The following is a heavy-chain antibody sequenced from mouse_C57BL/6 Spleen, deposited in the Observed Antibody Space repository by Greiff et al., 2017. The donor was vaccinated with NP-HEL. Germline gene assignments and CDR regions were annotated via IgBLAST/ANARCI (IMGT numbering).Heavy chain of an antibody. V-gene: IGHV1-54*01. D-gene: IGHD2-12*01. CDR2: INPGSGGP. CDR3: ARGELADYFDY. Sequence: VKLMESGAELVRPGTSVKVSCKASGYAFTNYLIEWVKQRPGQGLEWIGVINPGSGGPNYNEKFKGKATLTADKSSSTAYMQLSSLTSEDSAVYFCARGELADYFDYWGQGTTLTVSS. J-gene: IGHJ2*01. CDR1: GYAFTNYL.